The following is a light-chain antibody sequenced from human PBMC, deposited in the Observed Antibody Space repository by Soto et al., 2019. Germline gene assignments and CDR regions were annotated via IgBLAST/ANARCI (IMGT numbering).Light chain of an antibody. V-gene: IGKV3-15*01. CDR1: QSVSSK. CDR3: QHYQSGHTIT. J-gene: IGKJ5*01. CDR2: GAS. Sequence: EILMTQSPATLSVSPGERATLSCGASQSVSSKLAWYQQKPGQAPRLLIYGASTRATGIPARFSGSGSETSFTLTISRLETEDFALYYCQHYQSGHTITFGQGTRLEIK.